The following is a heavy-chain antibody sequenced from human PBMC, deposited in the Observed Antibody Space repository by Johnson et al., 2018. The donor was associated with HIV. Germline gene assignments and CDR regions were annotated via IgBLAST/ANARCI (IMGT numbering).Heavy chain of an antibody. D-gene: IGHD3-16*01. J-gene: IGHJ3*02. V-gene: IGHV3-30*04. CDR1: GFTFSSYA. CDR2: ISYDGSDK. CDR3: AGGSRYPYDTDYAPLLHAFDI. Sequence: QVQLVESGGGVVQPGRSLRLSCAASGFTFSSYAMHWVRQAPAKGLEWVAVISYDGSDKYYADSVKGRFTISRDSSKNTLYLQMNSLRAEDTALYYCAGGSRYPYDTDYAPLLHAFDIWGQGTMVTVSS.